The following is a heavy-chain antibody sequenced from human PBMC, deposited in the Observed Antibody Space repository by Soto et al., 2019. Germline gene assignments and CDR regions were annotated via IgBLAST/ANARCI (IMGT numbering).Heavy chain of an antibody. J-gene: IGHJ4*02. CDR3: AKVLYREYPDY. V-gene: IGHV3-30*18. D-gene: IGHD2-2*02. CDR2: TSYDESNK. Sequence: QVQLVECGGGVVQPGRSLRLSCADSGFTFSTYAMHWFRQSPGKGLEWVARTSYDESNKFYADSVKGRFTISKDKPKNTLYLQLNGLRTEDTAVYSCAKVLYREYPDYWGQGTLVTVSS. CDR1: GFTFSTYA.